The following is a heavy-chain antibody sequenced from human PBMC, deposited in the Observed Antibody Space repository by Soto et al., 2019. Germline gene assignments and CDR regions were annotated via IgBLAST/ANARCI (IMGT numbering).Heavy chain of an antibody. D-gene: IGHD3-10*01. CDR1: GGTFSSYA. J-gene: IGHJ6*02. CDR3: ARPQRRVRVLGLRYYYYGMDV. CDR2: IIPIFGTA. Sequence: GASVKVSCKASGGTFSSYAISWVRQAPGQGLEWMGGIIPIFGTANYAQKFQGRVTITADESTSTAYMELSSLRSEDTAVYYCARPQRRVRVLGLRYYYYGMDVWGQGTTVTVSS. V-gene: IGHV1-69*13.